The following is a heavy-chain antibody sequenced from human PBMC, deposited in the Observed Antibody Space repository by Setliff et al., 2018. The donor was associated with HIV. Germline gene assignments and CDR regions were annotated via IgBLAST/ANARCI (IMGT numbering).Heavy chain of an antibody. D-gene: IGHD2-2*01. V-gene: IGHV1-2*02. Sequence: ASVKVSCKASAHTFTGYYVHWVRQAPGQGLEWMGWINPNNGGTNYAQKFQGRVTMTRDTTITTVYMELTRLKSDDTAMFYCAVMGYCGGNSCYRTEGFDYWGQGTLVTVSS. CDR3: AVMGYCGGNSCYRTEGFDY. J-gene: IGHJ4*02. CDR1: AHTFTGYY. CDR2: INPNNGGT.